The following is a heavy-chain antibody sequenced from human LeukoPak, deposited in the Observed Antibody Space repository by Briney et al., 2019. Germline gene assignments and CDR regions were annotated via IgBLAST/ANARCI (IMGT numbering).Heavy chain of an antibody. V-gene: IGHV3-30-3*01. CDR1: GFPFSAYS. D-gene: IGHD5-24*01. J-gene: IGHJ4*02. CDR3: ATEMTTQTAFDY. Sequence: PGGSLRLSCAASGFPFSAYSIHWVRQAPGKGLDWVAVISFDGGNKFYADSVKGRFIISRDNSKNTLYLQMNSLRAEDAAVYHCATEMTTQTAFDYWGQGTLVTVSS. CDR2: ISFDGGNK.